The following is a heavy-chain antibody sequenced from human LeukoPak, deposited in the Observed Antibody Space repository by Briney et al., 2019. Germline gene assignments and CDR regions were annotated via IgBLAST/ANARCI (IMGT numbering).Heavy chain of an antibody. V-gene: IGHV3-43D*03. D-gene: IGHD3-22*01. CDR3: AKAKSWGYYDSSGYLDY. J-gene: IGHJ4*02. Sequence: GGTLRLSCAASGFTFDDYAMHWVRQAPGKGLEWVSPISWDGGSTYYADSVKGRFTISRDNSKNSLYLQMNSLRAEDTALYYCAKAKSWGYYDSSGYLDYWGQGTLVTVSS. CDR2: ISWDGGST. CDR1: GFTFDDYA.